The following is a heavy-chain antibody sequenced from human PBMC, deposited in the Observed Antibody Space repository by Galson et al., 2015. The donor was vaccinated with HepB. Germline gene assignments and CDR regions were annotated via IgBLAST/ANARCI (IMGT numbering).Heavy chain of an antibody. CDR3: ARAPAGTDYGMDV. CDR2: INADNGNT. CDR1: GYTFTSYA. V-gene: IGHV1-3*01. J-gene: IGHJ6*02. D-gene: IGHD1-1*01. Sequence: SVKVSCKASGYTFTSYAMHWVRQAPGQRLEWMGWINADNGNTKYSQKFQGRVTMTRDTSTSTVYMELSSLRSEDTAVYYCARAPAGTDYGMDVWGQGTTVTVSS.